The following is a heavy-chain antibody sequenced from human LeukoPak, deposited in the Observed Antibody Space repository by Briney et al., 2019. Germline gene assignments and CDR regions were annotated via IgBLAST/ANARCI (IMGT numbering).Heavy chain of an antibody. Sequence: GGSLRLSCAASGFTFGSYAMHWVRQAPGKGLEWVAVISYDGSNKYYADSVKGRFTISRDNSKNTLYLQMNSLRAEDTAVYYCARDPSAGSFSGSYYQSPDYWGQGTLVTVSS. CDR2: ISYDGSNK. CDR1: GFTFGSYA. D-gene: IGHD1-26*01. J-gene: IGHJ4*02. CDR3: ARDPSAGSFSGSYYQSPDY. V-gene: IGHV3-30-3*01.